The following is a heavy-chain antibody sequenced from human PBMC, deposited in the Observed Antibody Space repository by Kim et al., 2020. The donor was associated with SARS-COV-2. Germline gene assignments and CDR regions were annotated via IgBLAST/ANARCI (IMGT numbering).Heavy chain of an antibody. J-gene: IGHJ5*02. CDR3: ARDGGSDGLWFDP. Sequence: YTPSLKRRVTISVDTSKNQFSLKLSSVTAADTAVYYCARDGGSDGLWFDPWGQGTLVTVSS. D-gene: IGHD1-26*01. V-gene: IGHV4-31*02.